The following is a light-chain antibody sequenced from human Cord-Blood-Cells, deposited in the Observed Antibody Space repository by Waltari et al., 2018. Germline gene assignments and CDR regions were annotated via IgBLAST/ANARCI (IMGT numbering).Light chain of an antibody. J-gene: IGKJ1*01. CDR2: CAS. CDR1: QSVMSN. Sequence: EIVLRQSPPTLSVSPGERATFSCRARQSVMSNLTWYQQKPSQAPRRLIYCASTRATGTPARVSGRGSGTEFTLNNSSLQSEDCAVYYGQKYHNWLWPFDQGTKVEI. V-gene: IGKV3-15*01. CDR3: QKYHNWLWP.